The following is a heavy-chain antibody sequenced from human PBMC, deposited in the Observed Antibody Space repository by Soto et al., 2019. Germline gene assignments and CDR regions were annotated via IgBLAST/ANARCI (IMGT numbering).Heavy chain of an antibody. D-gene: IGHD3-10*01. CDR2: IYYSGST. V-gene: IGHV4-39*01. CDR1: GGSISSSSYY. Sequence: SETLSLTCTVSGGSISSSSYYWGWIRQPPGKGLEWIGSIYYSGSTYYNPSLKSRVTISVDTPKNQFSLKVSSVTAADTAVYYCARVERFGEYYFDYWGQGTLVTVSS. CDR3: ARVERFGEYYFDY. J-gene: IGHJ4*02.